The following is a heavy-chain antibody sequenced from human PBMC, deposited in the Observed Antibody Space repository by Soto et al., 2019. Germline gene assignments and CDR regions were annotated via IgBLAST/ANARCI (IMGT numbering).Heavy chain of an antibody. CDR3: AISSGYFSLFDY. D-gene: IGHD3-22*01. V-gene: IGHV4-59*01. CDR2: IYYSGST. CDR1: VGSIRSYY. Sequence: SETLSRTCTVSVGSIRSYYWSWIRQPPGKGLEWIGYIYYSGSTNYNPSLKSRVTISVDTSKNQFSLKLSSVTAADTAVYYCAISSGYFSLFDYWGQGTLVTVS. J-gene: IGHJ4*02.